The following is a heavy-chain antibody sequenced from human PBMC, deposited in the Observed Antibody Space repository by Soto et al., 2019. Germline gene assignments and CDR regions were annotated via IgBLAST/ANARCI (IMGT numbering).Heavy chain of an antibody. CDR1: AGSISSAGYF. CDR2: IYYSGST. CDR3: ARYCGGGSCYLGTYD. Sequence: QVQLQESGPGLVKPSQTLSLTCTVSAGSISSAGYFWSWIRQHPGKGLEWIGYIYYSGSTYYNPSLKSRVTISIDTSNNQFSLKLSSVTAADTAVYYCARYCGGGSCYLGTYDWGQGTLVTVSS. J-gene: IGHJ4*02. D-gene: IGHD2-15*01. V-gene: IGHV4-31*03.